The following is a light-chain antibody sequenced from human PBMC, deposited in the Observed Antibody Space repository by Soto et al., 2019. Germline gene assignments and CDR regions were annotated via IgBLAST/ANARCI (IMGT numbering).Light chain of an antibody. V-gene: IGKV4-1*01. J-gene: IGKJ2*01. CDR2: WAS. CDR3: QQYHSTPPYT. CDR1: QSVLYSSNNKNY. Sequence: DIVMTQSPDSLAVSLGERATINCKSSQSVLYSSNNKNYLAWYQQKPGQPPKLLFYWASTRESVVPDRFSGSGSGTDFTLTISSLQAEDVAVYYCQQYHSTPPYTFGQGTKLEIK.